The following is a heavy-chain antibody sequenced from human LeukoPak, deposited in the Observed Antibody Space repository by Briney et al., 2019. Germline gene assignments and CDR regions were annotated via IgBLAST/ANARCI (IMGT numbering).Heavy chain of an antibody. CDR1: GGSFSGYY. J-gene: IGHJ5*02. V-gene: IGHV4-34*01. D-gene: IGHD3-9*01. Sequence: SETLSLTCAVYGGSFSGYYWSWIRQPPGKGLEWIGEINHSGSTNYNPSLKSRVTISVDTSKNQFSLKLSPVTAADTAVYYCAYWLSTVGWFDPWGQGTLVTVSS. CDR3: AYWLSTVGWFDP. CDR2: INHSGST.